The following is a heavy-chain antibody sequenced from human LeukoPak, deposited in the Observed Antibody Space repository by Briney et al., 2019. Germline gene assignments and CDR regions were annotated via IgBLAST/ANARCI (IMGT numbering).Heavy chain of an antibody. CDR3: ATDDFSQIAYYYYGMDV. D-gene: IGHD2-21*01. V-gene: IGHV3-23*01. J-gene: IGHJ6*02. CDR1: GFTFSSYA. Sequence: GGSLRLSCAASGFTFSSYAMSWVRQAPGKGLEWVSAISGSGGSTYYADSVKGRFTISRDNSKNTLYLQMNSLRAEDTAVYYCATDDFSQIAYYYYGMDVWGQGTTVTVSS. CDR2: ISGSGGST.